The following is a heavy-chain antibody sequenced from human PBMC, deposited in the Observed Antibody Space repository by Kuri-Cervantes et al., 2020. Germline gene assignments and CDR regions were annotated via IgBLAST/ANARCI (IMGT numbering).Heavy chain of an antibody. J-gene: IGHJ4*02. CDR1: GFTFSSYA. CDR3: VSHLEPPRGTSREFEF. Sequence: GESLKISCAASGFTFSSYAMHWVRQAPGKGLEWVAVISYDGSNKYYADSVKGRFTISRDNSKNTLYLQMNSLRAEDTAMYYCVSHLEPPRGTSREFEFWGQGTLVTVSS. CDR2: ISYDGSNK. V-gene: IGHV3-30-3*01. D-gene: IGHD2-2*01.